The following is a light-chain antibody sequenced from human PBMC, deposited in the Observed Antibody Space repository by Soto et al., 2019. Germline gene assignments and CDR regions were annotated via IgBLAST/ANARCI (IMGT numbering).Light chain of an antibody. J-gene: IGLJ1*01. CDR3: SSYTSSTTREV. CDR2: EVS. CDR1: SSDVGGYNY. V-gene: IGLV2-14*01. Sequence: QSALTQPASVSGSPGQSITISCTGTSSDVGGYNYVSWYQQHPGKAPKLMIYEVSNRPSGVSICFSGSKSGNTASLTISALQSEDEADYSCSSYTSSTTREVFGTGTKGSVL.